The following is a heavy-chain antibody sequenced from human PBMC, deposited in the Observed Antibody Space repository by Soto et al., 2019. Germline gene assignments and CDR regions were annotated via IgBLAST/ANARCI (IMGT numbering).Heavy chain of an antibody. J-gene: IGHJ5*02. CDR1: GFTFSSFG. CDR2: ISHDGRNE. V-gene: IGHV3-30*18. D-gene: IGHD3-9*01. CDR3: AKQGVYYLILPGFQKGDWFGP. Sequence: QVRLVESGGGVVQPGRSLRLSCAASGFTFSSFGMHWARQAPGKGLEWVAFISHDGRNEFYSDFVKGRFSISRDNSNNTVFLQMNSLRLEDTAVYFCAKQGVYYLILPGFQKGDWFGPWGQGILVTVSS.